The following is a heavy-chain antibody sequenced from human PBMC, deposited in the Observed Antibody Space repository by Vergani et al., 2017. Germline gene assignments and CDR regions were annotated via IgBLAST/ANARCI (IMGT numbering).Heavy chain of an antibody. CDR3: AKASEEYSSSSDAFDI. Sequence: EVQLLESGRGLVQPGGSLRLSCAASGFTFSSYAMSWVRQAPGKGLEWVSAISGSGGSTYYADSVKGRFTISRDNSKNTLYLQMNSLRAEDTAVYYCAKASEEYSSSSDAFDIWGQGTMVTVSS. V-gene: IGHV3-23*01. D-gene: IGHD6-6*01. J-gene: IGHJ3*02. CDR1: GFTFSSYA. CDR2: ISGSGGST.